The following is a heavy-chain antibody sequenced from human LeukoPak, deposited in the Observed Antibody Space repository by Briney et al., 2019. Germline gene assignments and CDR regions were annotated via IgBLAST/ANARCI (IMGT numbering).Heavy chain of an antibody. CDR2: MNPNSGNT. D-gene: IGHD3-3*01. J-gene: IGHJ6*03. CDR1: GYTFTSYD. V-gene: IGHV1-8*01. CDR3: ARDALTFTIFGVVYYMDV. Sequence: ASVKVSCKASGYTFTSYDINWVRQATGQGLEWMGWMNPNSGNTGYAQKFQGRVSMTRNTSISTAYMELSSLRSEDTAVYYYARDALTFTIFGVVYYMDVWGKGTTVTVSS.